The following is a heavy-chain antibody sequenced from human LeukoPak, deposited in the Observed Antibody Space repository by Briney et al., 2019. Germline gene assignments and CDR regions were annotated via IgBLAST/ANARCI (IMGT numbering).Heavy chain of an antibody. D-gene: IGHD5-24*01. J-gene: IGHJ4*02. CDR2: ISSSSSYI. V-gene: IGHV3-21*01. Sequence: PGGSLRLSCVASGFSFRSYDVSWVRQAPGKGLEWVSSISSSSSYIYYADSVKGRFTISRDNAKNSLYLQMNSLRAEDTAVYYCARDHPPLGWLQPRVFDYWGQGTLVTVSS. CDR3: ARDHPPLGWLQPRVFDY. CDR1: GFSFRSYD.